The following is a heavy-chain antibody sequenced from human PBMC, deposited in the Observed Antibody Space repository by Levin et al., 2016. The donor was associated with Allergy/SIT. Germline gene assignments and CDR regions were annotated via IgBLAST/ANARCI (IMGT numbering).Heavy chain of an antibody. CDR1: GFTFRNYR. CDR3: ARDNWGSEDY. Sequence: GESLKISCAASGFTFRNYRMDWVRQAPGKGLVWVAHIKTDGTTFYADSVKGRFTISRDNAKNTLFLQIDSLRADDTGFYYCARDNWGSEDYWGRGTPVTVSA. D-gene: IGHD7-27*01. J-gene: IGHJ4*02. V-gene: IGHV3-74*01. CDR2: IKTDGTT.